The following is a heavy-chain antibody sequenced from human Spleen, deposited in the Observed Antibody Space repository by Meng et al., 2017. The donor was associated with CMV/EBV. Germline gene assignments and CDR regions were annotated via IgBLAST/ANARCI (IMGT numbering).Heavy chain of an antibody. CDR1: GFIFSNYA. CDR2: ISESRGST. V-gene: IGHV3-23*01. CDR3: ARDSGIGYCRSTVCSDFDY. D-gene: IGHD2-2*01. J-gene: IGHJ4*02. Sequence: GESLKISCAASGFIFSNYAMTWVRQAPGKGLEWVSAISESRGSTYYADSVKGRFTISRDNSKNTLYLQMKSLRAEDTAVYYCARDSGIGYCRSTVCSDFDYWGQGILVTVSS.